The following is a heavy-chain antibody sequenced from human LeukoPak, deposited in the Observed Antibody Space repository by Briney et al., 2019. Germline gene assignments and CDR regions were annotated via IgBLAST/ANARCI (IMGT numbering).Heavy chain of an antibody. CDR1: GFTFSSYA. V-gene: IGHV3-23*01. D-gene: IGHD2-2*01. J-gene: IGHJ3*02. Sequence: GGSLRLSCAASGFTFSSYAMSWVRQAPGKGLEWVSSISGSGASTYYADSVKGRSTISRDNSKNTLYLQMHRLRAADTAVYYCAKEYRPRYCSSTSCYVLADGPFDIWGQGTMVTVSS. CDR2: ISGSGAST. CDR3: AKEYRPRYCSSTSCYVLADGPFDI.